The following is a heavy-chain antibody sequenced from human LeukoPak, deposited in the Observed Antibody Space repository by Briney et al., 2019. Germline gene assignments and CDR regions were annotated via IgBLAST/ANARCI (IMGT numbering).Heavy chain of an antibody. CDR2: LEYDGTS. CDR3: AKRGFRAPSGDDVLESLHL. J-gene: IGHJ1*01. Sequence: PGGSLRLSCAASGFTFSTYAMHWVRQAPGKGLEWVAFLEYDGTSNYLDSVKGRFTISRDNSESTLYLQMNSLQVEDTAIYYCAKRGFRAPSGDDVLESLHLWGQGTLVTVSS. V-gene: IGHV3-30*02. D-gene: IGHD2-21*01. CDR1: GFTFSTYA.